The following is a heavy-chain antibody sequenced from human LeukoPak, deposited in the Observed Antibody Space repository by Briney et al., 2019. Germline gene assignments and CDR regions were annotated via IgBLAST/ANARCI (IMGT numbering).Heavy chain of an antibody. CDR2: ISSSGSTI. J-gene: IGHJ4*02. D-gene: IGHD5-24*01. Sequence: GGSLRLSCAASGLTFSSYEMNWVRQAPGKGLEWVSYISSSGSTIYYADSVKGRFTISRDNAKNSLYLQMNSLRAEDTAVYYCARDRGDGYNPPFDYWGQGTLVTASS. V-gene: IGHV3-48*03. CDR1: GLTFSSYE. CDR3: ARDRGDGYNPPFDY.